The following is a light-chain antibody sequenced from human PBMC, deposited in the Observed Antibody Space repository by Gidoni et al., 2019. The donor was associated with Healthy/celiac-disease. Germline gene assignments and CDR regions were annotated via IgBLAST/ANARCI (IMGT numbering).Light chain of an antibody. CDR2: AAS. CDR3: QQSYSTPRT. V-gene: IGKV1-39*01. Sequence: DIQMTQSPSSLSASVGDRVPITCRASQSISSYLNWYQQKPGKAPKLLIHAASSLQSGVPSRFSGSGSGTDFTLTISSLQPEDFETYYCQQSYSTPRTFGQGTKVEIK. CDR1: QSISSY. J-gene: IGKJ1*01.